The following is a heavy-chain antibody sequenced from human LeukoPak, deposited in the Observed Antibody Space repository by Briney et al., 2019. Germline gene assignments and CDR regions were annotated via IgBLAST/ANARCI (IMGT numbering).Heavy chain of an antibody. CDR1: GFTFSSYA. CDR2: ISGSGGST. CDR3: AKSSRPSLGGRTQFDY. D-gene: IGHD6-19*01. V-gene: IGHV3-23*01. J-gene: IGHJ4*02. Sequence: PGGSLRLSCAASGFTFSSYAMSWVRQAPGKGLEWVSAISGSGGSTYYADSVKGRLTISRDNSKNTLYLQMNSLRAEDTAVYYCAKSSRPSLGGRTQFDYWGQGTLVTVSS.